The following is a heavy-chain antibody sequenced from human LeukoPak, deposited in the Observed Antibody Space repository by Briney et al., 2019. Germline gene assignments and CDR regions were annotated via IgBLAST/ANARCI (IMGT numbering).Heavy chain of an antibody. CDR2: ISTNTGTP. D-gene: IGHD3-22*01. CDR1: GYTFTSFA. V-gene: IGHV7-4-1*02. Sequence: GASVKVSCKVSGYTFTSFAMNWVRQAPGQGLEWMGWISTNTGTPTYAQGFTGRFAFSLDTSVSTAYLQISSLKAEDIAVYYCARAYSSGYSPSDYWGQGTLVTVSS. J-gene: IGHJ4*02. CDR3: ARAYSSGYSPSDY.